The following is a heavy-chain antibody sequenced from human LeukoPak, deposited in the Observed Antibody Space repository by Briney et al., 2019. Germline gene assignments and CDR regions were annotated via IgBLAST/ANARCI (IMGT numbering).Heavy chain of an antibody. CDR2: ISSNGGST. CDR1: GFTFSSYA. V-gene: IGHV3-64D*06. CDR3: ALSREYHPLDGMEV. D-gene: IGHD2-2*01. Sequence: GGSLRLPCSASGFTFSSYAMHWVRQAPGKGLEYVSAISSNGGSTYYADSVKGRFTISRDNSKNTLYLQMSSLRAEDTAVYYCALSREYHPLDGMEVWGQGTTVTVSS. J-gene: IGHJ6*02.